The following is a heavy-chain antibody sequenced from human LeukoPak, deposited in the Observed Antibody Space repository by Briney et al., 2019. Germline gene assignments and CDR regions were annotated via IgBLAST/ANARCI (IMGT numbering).Heavy chain of an antibody. CDR3: ATHRTKVITGLVY. CDR2: LDPADGET. V-gene: IGHV1-24*01. Sequence: ASVKVSCKVSGYTLTDLSTHWVRQAPGKGLGWMGGLDPADGETIYAQKFQGRVTMTEDTSTDTAYMELNSLRSEDTAVYYCATHRTKVITGLVYWGPGTLVSVSS. CDR1: GYTLTDLS. J-gene: IGHJ4*02. D-gene: IGHD3-22*01.